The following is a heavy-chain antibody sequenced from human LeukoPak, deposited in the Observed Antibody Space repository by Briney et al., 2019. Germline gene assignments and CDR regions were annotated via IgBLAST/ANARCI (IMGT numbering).Heavy chain of an antibody. CDR2: ITGSAGST. D-gene: IGHD5-12*01. Sequence: GESLRLSCTASGFTFGDYAMSWFRQAPGKGLEWVSAITGSAGSTYYADSVKGRFTISRDNSKNTLYLQMNSLRAEDTAVYYCARYNGYDFPSDSVDYWGQGTLVTVSS. CDR1: GFTFGDYA. CDR3: ARYNGYDFPSDSVDY. V-gene: IGHV3-23*01. J-gene: IGHJ4*02.